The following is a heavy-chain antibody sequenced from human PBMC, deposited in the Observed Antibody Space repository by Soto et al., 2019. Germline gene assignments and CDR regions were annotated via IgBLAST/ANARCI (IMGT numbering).Heavy chain of an antibody. J-gene: IGHJ4*02. CDR2: VNPILSMS. CDR1: GYTFTSYD. V-gene: IGHV1-69*04. CDR3: ATSYGSGYRAFDY. Sequence: SVKVSCKASGYTFTSYDINWVRQATGQGLEWMGRVNPILSMSNYAQKFQGRVTMTADKSTSTAYMELRSLRSEDTAFYYCATSYGSGYRAFDYWGQGALVTVSS. D-gene: IGHD3-10*01.